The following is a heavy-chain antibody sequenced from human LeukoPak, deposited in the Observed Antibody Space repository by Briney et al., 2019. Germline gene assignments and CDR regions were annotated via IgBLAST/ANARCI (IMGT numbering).Heavy chain of an antibody. CDR2: TYYSGST. CDR3: ARASSYSSSWYEIDY. J-gene: IGHJ4*02. V-gene: IGHV4-39*07. D-gene: IGHD6-13*01. Sequence: SETLSLTCTVSGGSISSYYWGWIRQPPGKGLEWIGSTYYSGSTYYNPSLKSRVTISVDTSKNQFSLKLSSVTAADTAVYYCARASSYSSSWYEIDYWGQGTLVTVSS. CDR1: GGSISSYY.